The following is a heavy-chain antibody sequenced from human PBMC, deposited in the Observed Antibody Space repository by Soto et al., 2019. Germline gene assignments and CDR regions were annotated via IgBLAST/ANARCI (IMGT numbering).Heavy chain of an antibody. CDR1: GVSISGYY. Sequence: SETLSLTCSVSGVSISGYYWSWTRQPPGKGLEWIGYMYYSGSTNYNPSLKSRVTISVDTSKNQFSLKLSSVTAADTAVYYCVRHLGYDSSDYYRAWFDPWGQGTLDTV. V-gene: IGHV4-59*08. CDR3: VRHLGYDSSDYYRAWFDP. CDR2: MYYSGST. D-gene: IGHD3-22*01. J-gene: IGHJ5*02.